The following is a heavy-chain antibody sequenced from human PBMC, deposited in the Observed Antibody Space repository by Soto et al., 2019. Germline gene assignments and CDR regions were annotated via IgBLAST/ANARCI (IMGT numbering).Heavy chain of an antibody. J-gene: IGHJ3*02. D-gene: IGHD2-15*01. Sequence: QVQLQESGPGLVKPSETLSLTCTVSGASMSRYYWHWIRQAPGEGLEWIGFIYSSGSTTYNPSLKRRVTLSLDTSKSQFSLNLRSVTATDTAIYDCARRWWFEDALAIWGPGTNVTFSS. CDR3: ARRWWFEDALAI. CDR1: GASMSRYY. V-gene: IGHV4-59*08. CDR2: IYSSGST.